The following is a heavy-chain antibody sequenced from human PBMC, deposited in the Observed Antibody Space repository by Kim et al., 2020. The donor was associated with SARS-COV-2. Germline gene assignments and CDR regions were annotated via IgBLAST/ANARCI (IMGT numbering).Heavy chain of an antibody. CDR1: GFSFSSFS. J-gene: IGHJ2*01. V-gene: IGHV3-30*04. Sequence: GGSLRLSCAASGFSFSSFSMHWVRQAPGKGLECVAVISYDGSDKDYADSVKGRLTISRDNSKNTLYLQMNSLRIEDTAVYYCARSGGSGNYWNWCFDLWGRGTLVTVSS. D-gene: IGHD3-10*01. CDR2: ISYDGSDK. CDR3: ARSGGSGNYWNWCFDL.